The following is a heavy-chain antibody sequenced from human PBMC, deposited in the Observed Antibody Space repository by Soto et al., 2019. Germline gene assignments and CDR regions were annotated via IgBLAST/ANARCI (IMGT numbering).Heavy chain of an antibody. D-gene: IGHD2-21*02. J-gene: IGHJ2*01. CDR1: GFSLTTSGVA. Sequence: QITLKESGPTLVKPTQTLTLTCTFSGFSLTTSGVAVAWIRQPPGKAPEWLALIYWDDDKRYSPSLKTRLSIPKDTSKHQVILTMANMDLEDTATYSCAHSDCSGIDCYSRWFFGLWGRGTLVTVSS. V-gene: IGHV2-5*02. CDR2: IYWDDDK. CDR3: AHSDCSGIDCYSRWFFGL.